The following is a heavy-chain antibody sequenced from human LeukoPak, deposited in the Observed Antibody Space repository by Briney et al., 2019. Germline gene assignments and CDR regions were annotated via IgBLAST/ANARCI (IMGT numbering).Heavy chain of an antibody. CDR1: GFTFTIFG. CDR3: ARESTMIRGIKNWFDP. J-gene: IGHJ5*02. D-gene: IGHD3-10*01. Sequence: GGSLRLSCAASGFTFTIFGLNWVRQAPGKVPEWVSYIDARSGITYYADSVQGRFTISRDNAQESVFLQMNSLRADDTAVYYCARESTMIRGIKNWFDPWGQGTLVTVSS. V-gene: IGHV3-48*01. CDR2: IDARSGIT.